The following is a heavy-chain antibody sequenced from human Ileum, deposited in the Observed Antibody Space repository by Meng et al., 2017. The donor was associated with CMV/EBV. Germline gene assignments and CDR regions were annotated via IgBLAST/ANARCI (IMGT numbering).Heavy chain of an antibody. CDR3: VRLTGNSWLDY. D-gene: IGHD6-13*01. V-gene: IGHV6-1*01. Sequence: QVQLQQSGPGLVKTSPTLLLTFAISGDRVSSTPVTWNWIRQSPSRGLEWLGRTYYRSKWFNDYALSVRGRITINPDISKNQLSLQLNSVTPEDTAVYYCVRLTGNSWLDYWGRGTLVTVSS. CDR2: TYYRSKWFN. J-gene: IGHJ4*02. CDR1: GDRVSSTPVT.